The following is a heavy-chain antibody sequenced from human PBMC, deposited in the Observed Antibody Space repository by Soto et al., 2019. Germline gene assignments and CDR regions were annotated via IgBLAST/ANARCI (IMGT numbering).Heavy chain of an antibody. CDR1: GYTFSSYG. D-gene: IGHD3-10*01. CDR3: ARGPRRYNDSGTYYKGMDV. J-gene: IGHJ6*02. Sequence: ASVKVSCKASGYTFSSYGFTWVRQAPGQGLEWMGWINLYNGNTNYAQKLQGRVTMTTDTSTSTAYMELRSLRSDDTAVYYCARGPRRYNDSGTYYKGMDVWGQGTTVTVSS. CDR2: INLYNGNT. V-gene: IGHV1-18*01.